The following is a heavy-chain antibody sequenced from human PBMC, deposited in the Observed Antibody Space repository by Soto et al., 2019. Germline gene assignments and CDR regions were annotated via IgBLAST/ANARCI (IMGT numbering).Heavy chain of an antibody. V-gene: IGHV3-30*18. J-gene: IGHJ4*02. D-gene: IGHD3-10*01. Sequence: LRLSCTVSGFTFSAFAMYWVRQAPGKGLEWVALISYDGRNEDYAESVRGRFTISRDNSKNTLYLDMNSLSAEDSAVYFCAKGVVREPAYFDYWGQGTLVTVSS. CDR2: ISYDGRNE. CDR3: AKGVVREPAYFDY. CDR1: GFTFSAFA.